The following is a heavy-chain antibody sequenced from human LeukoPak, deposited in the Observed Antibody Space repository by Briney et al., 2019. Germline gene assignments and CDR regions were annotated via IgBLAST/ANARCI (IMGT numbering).Heavy chain of an antibody. CDR2: ISWNSGSI. D-gene: IGHD2-2*01. CDR3: AKDMRDIVVVPAAMAPEAEYFQH. V-gene: IGHV3-9*01. J-gene: IGHJ1*01. CDR1: GFTFDDYA. Sequence: GGSLRLSCAASGFTFDDYAMHWVRQAPGKGLEWVSGISWNSGSIGYADSVKGRFTISRDNAKNSLYLQMNSLRAEDTALYYCAKDMRDIVVVPAAMAPEAEYFQHWGQGTLVTVSS.